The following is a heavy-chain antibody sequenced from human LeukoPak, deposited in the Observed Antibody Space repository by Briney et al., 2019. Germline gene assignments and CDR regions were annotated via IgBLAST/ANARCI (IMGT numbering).Heavy chain of an antibody. CDR1: GFTFSSYA. Sequence: GRSLRLSCAVSGFTFSSYAMHWVRQAPGKGLEWVAVISYDGSNKYYADSVKGRFTISRDNSKNTLYLQMNSLRAEDTAVYYCARDGTRITIFGVVMDSVDDAFDIWGQGTMVTVSS. CDR3: ARDGTRITIFGVVMDSVDDAFDI. D-gene: IGHD3-3*01. CDR2: ISYDGSNK. J-gene: IGHJ3*02. V-gene: IGHV3-30*04.